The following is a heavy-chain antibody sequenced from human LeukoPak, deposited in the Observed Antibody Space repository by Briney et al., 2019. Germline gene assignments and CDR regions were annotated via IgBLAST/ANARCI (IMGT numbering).Heavy chain of an antibody. Sequence: SETLSLTCAVHGGSFSGFYWTWMRQPPGKGLEWIGEINHSGSTNYNPSLKSRVTISVDTSKNQFSLKLSSVTAADTAVYYCARAVAGINWSYYYYYMDVWGKGTTVTVSS. V-gene: IGHV4-34*01. CDR2: INHSGST. J-gene: IGHJ6*03. CDR3: ARAVAGINWSYYYYYMDV. CDR1: GGSFSGFY. D-gene: IGHD6-19*01.